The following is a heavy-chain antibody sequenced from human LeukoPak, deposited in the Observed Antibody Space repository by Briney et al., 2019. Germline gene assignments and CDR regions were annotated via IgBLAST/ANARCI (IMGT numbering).Heavy chain of an antibody. V-gene: IGHV3-30*03. Sequence: GGSLRLSCAASGFTFSSYGMHSVRQAPGKGLEWVAVISYDGSNKYYADSVKGRFTISRDNSKNTLYLQMNSLRAEDTAVYYCATPRRPDYFDYWGQGTLVTVSS. CDR2: ISYDGSNK. J-gene: IGHJ4*02. CDR3: ATPRRPDYFDY. CDR1: GFTFSSYG.